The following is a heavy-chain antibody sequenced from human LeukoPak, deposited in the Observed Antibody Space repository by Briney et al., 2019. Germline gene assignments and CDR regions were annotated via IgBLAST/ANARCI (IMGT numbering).Heavy chain of an antibody. J-gene: IGHJ6*03. D-gene: IGHD1-14*01. V-gene: IGHV4-59*11. Sequence: SETLSLTCTVSGGSISSLYWSWIRQPPGKGLERIGYIYYSGSTNYNPSLKSRVTISVDTSKNQFSLKLSSVTAADTAVYYCARIRFNPYYYYMDVWGKGTTVTVSS. CDR3: ARIRFNPYYYYMDV. CDR1: GGSISSLY. CDR2: IYYSGST.